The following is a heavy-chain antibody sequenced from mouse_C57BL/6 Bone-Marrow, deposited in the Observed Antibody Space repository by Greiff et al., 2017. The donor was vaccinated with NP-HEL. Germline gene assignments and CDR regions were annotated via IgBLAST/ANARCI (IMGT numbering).Heavy chain of an antibody. CDR3: ARIAWYYGSRTWFAY. J-gene: IGHJ3*01. Sequence: QPSQTLSLTCSFSGFSLSTFGMGVGWIRQPSGKGLEWLAHIWWDDDKYYNPALKSRLTISKDTSKTQVFLKIANVDTADTATYYCARIAWYYGSRTWFAYWGQGTLVTVSA. D-gene: IGHD1-1*01. CDR2: IWWDDDK. CDR1: GFSLSTFGMG. V-gene: IGHV8-8*01.